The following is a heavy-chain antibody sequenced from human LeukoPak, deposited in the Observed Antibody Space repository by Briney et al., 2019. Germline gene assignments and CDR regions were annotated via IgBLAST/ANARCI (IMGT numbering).Heavy chain of an antibody. CDR1: GFTFSSYS. CDR2: ISSSRSTI. D-gene: IGHD3-10*01. J-gene: IGHJ3*02. Sequence: QPGGSLRLSCAASGFTFSSYSMNWVRQAPGKGLEWVSYISSSRSTIYYADSVKGRFTISRDNAKNSLYLQMNSLRAEDTAVYYCATHELKDAFDIWGQGTMVTVSS. V-gene: IGHV3-48*01. CDR3: ATHELKDAFDI.